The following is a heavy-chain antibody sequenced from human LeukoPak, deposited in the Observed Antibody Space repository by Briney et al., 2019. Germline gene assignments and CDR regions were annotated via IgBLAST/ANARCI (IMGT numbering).Heavy chain of an antibody. CDR3: ARAGGFFSPFGY. CDR1: GGSISSGGYY. Sequence: TLSLTCTVSGGSISSGGYYWSWIRQHPGVGLEWIGYIYYSGSTYYNPSLKSRVTISIDTSKNQFSLKLSSVTAADTAVYYCARAGGFFSPFGYWGQGTLVTVSS. V-gene: IGHV4-31*03. CDR2: IYYSGST. J-gene: IGHJ4*02. D-gene: IGHD3-16*01.